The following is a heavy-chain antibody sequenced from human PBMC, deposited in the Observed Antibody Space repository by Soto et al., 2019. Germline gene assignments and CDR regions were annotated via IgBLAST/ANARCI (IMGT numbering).Heavy chain of an antibody. Sequence: QVQLQQWGAGLLKPSETLSLTCAVYRGSFSGYYWSWIRQPPGKGLEWIGEINHSGSTNYNPSLKSRVTISVDTSKNQFSLKLSSVTAADTAVYYCARSPGVIKNDYWGQGTLVTVSS. D-gene: IGHD3-10*01. CDR3: ARSPGVIKNDY. CDR1: RGSFSGYY. V-gene: IGHV4-34*01. J-gene: IGHJ4*02. CDR2: INHSGST.